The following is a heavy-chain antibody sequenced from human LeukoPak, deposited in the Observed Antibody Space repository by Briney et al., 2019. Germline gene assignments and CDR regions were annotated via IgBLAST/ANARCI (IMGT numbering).Heavy chain of an antibody. Sequence: PGGSLRLSCAASGFTFDDYTMHWVRQAPGKGLEWVSLISWDGGSTYYADSVKGRFTISRDNSKNSLYLQMNSLRTEDTALYYCAKDISRLVGASGDAFDIWGQGTMVTVSS. D-gene: IGHD1-26*01. V-gene: IGHV3-43*01. CDR2: ISWDGGST. CDR3: AKDISRLVGASGDAFDI. CDR1: GFTFDDYT. J-gene: IGHJ3*02.